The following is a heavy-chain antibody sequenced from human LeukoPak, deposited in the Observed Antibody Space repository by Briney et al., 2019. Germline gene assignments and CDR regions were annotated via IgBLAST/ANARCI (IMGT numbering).Heavy chain of an antibody. D-gene: IGHD2-15*01. CDR3: ARARGYCSGGSCYGPFDP. CDR2: INWSGGST. CDR1: GFTFDDYG. V-gene: IGHV3-20*01. J-gene: IGHJ5*02. Sequence: GGSLRLSCAASGFTFDDYGMSRVRQAPGKGLEWVSGINWSGGSTGYADSVKGRFTISRDNAKNSLYLQMNSLRAEDTALYHCARARGYCSGGSCYGPFDPWGQGTLVTVSS.